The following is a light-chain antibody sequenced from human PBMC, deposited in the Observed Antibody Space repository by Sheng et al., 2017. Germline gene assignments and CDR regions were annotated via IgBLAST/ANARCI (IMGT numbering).Light chain of an antibody. J-gene: IGKJ1*01. CDR1: QSVNSDD. Sequence: EIVLTQSPGTLSLSPGERATLSCRASQSVNSDDLAWYQQKPGQPPRLLIFGTSNRATGIPDKFSGGGFGTDFTLTITRLEPEDFAVYYCQHHGRSPTWTFGQGTKVEI. CDR3: QHHGRSPTWT. CDR2: GTS. V-gene: IGKV3-20*01.